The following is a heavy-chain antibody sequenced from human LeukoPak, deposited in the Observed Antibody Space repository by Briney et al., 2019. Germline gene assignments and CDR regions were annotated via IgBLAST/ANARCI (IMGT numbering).Heavy chain of an antibody. V-gene: IGHV3-11*04. CDR2: LSIGEDAI. CDR1: GFVFTDHY. D-gene: IGHD3-3*01. CDR3: ARXPXXXXGSWSGPMGFFDL. Sequence: PGGSLRLSCTASGFVFTDHYMIWIRQAPGKGLEWICSLSIGEDAIFYADSVRGRFAISGDRPNNSLYLLMDNLGVEDTAVYYCARXPXXXXGSWSGPMGFFDLWGRGTLVTVSS. J-gene: IGHJ2*01.